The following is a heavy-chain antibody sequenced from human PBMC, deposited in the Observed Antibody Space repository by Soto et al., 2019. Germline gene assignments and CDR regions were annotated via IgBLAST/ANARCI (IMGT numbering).Heavy chain of an antibody. CDR3: ATPYSSSPEEVDAFDI. D-gene: IGHD6-6*01. CDR1: GYTFTSYY. J-gene: IGHJ3*02. Sequence: ASVKVSCKASGYTFTSYYMHWVRQAPGQGLEWMGIINPSGGSTSYAQKFQGRVTMTRDTSTSTVYMELSSLRSEDTAVYYCATPYSSSPEEVDAFDIWGQGTMVTVSS. CDR2: INPSGGST. V-gene: IGHV1-46*01.